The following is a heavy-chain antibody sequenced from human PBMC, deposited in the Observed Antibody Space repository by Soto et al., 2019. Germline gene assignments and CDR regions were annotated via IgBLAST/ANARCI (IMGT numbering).Heavy chain of an antibody. CDR3: ARDLWGYCGADCYPLDV. V-gene: IGHV4-59*01. J-gene: IGHJ6*02. CDR1: GGSISSYY. D-gene: IGHD2-21*02. CDR2: MYNTGSI. Sequence: QVRLQESGPGLVKPSETLSLTCTVSGGSISSYYWSWIRQPPGKGLEWIGYMYNTGSIIYNPSLKSRVTISVDTSKNQFSLKLNSVTAADTAVYYCARDLWGYCGADCYPLDVWGQGITVTVSS.